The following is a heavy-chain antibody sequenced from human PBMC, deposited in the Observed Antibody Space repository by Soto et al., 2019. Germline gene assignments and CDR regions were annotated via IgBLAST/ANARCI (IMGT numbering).Heavy chain of an antibody. CDR2: ISSSSSTI. V-gene: IGHV3-48*02. CDR3: ARDPGALGWYFDL. CDR1: GFTSSSYS. Sequence: EGSLRLSCAASGFTSSSYSMHWVRQAPGKGLEWVSYISSSSSTIDYADSVKGRFTISRDNAKNSLHLQMNSLRDEDTAVYYCARDPGALGWYFDLWGRGTLVTVSS. J-gene: IGHJ2*01. D-gene: IGHD1-26*01.